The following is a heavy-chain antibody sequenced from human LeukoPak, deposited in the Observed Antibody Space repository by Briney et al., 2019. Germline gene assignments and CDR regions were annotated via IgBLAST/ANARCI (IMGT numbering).Heavy chain of an antibody. CDR3: ARHIVGASGPSYYYYYYYMDV. CDR2: INHSGST. Sequence: SETLSLTCAVYGGSFSGYYWSWIRQPPGKGLEWIGEINHSGSTNYNPSLKSRVTISVDTSKNQFFLKLSSVTAADTAVYYCARHIVGASGPSYYYYYYYMDVWGKGTTVTISS. CDR1: GGSFSGYY. V-gene: IGHV4-34*01. J-gene: IGHJ6*03. D-gene: IGHD1-26*01.